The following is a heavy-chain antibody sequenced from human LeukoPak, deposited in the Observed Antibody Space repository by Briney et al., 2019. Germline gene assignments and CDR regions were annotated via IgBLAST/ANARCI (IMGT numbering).Heavy chain of an antibody. Sequence: ASVKVSCKASGYTFTGYYMHWVRQAAGQGPEWMGWMNPNSGNTAYAQNFQGRVIMTRNTSISTAYMELSSLRFEDTAVFYCAIRTSRGGSGSSYFDSWGQGTLVTVSS. D-gene: IGHD3-10*01. CDR3: AIRTSRGGSGSSYFDS. V-gene: IGHV1-8*02. J-gene: IGHJ4*02. CDR1: GYTFTGYY. CDR2: MNPNSGNT.